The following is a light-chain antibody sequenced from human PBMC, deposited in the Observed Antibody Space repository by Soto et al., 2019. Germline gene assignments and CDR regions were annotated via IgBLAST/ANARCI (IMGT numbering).Light chain of an antibody. CDR2: DAS. CDR3: QQYHNWPIT. Sequence: EIVMTQSPSTLSVSPWESATLSCRASQSVSSNLAWHQQKPGQAPRILMYDASTRATGISARFSGSGSGTEFTLTISSLQSEDFAVYYCQQYHNWPITFGQGTRLEIK. V-gene: IGKV3-15*01. J-gene: IGKJ5*01. CDR1: QSVSSN.